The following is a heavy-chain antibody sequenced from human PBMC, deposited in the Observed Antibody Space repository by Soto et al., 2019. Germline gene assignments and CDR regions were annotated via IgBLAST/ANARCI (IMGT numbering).Heavy chain of an antibody. D-gene: IGHD5-18*01. V-gene: IGHV4-34*01. J-gene: IGHJ6*03. Sequence: SETLSLTCAVYGGSFSGYYWSWIRQPPGKGLEWIGEINHSGSTNYNPSLKSRVTISVDTSKNQFSLKLSSVTAADTAVYYCARVPIQLWDYYYYMDVWGKGTTVTVSS. CDR1: GGSFSGYY. CDR3: ARVPIQLWDYYYYMDV. CDR2: INHSGST.